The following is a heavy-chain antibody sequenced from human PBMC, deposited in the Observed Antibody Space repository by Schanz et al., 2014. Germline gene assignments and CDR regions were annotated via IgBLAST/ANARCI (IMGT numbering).Heavy chain of an antibody. CDR1: GFTVNTNY. Sequence: EVRLVESGGGLVQSGGSLRLSCAVSGFTVNTNYMSWVRQAPGKGLEWISSMYINSGSTQYADSVKGRFIISRDSSKNTLFLQMNSLRAEDTAVYFCARDGGRDGYNLAFDVWGQGTLVTVSS. CDR2: MYINSGST. CDR3: ARDGGRDGYNLAFDV. D-gene: IGHD5-12*01. J-gene: IGHJ3*01. V-gene: IGHV3-53*01.